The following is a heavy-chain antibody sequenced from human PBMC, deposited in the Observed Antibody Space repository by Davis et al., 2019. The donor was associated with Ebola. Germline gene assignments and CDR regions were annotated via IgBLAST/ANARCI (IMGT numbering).Heavy chain of an antibody. CDR2: IYYSGST. Sequence: MPSETLSLTCTVSGGSISSADYSWSWIRQPPGKGLEWIGYIYYSGSTYYNPSLKSRVTISVDTSKNQFSLKLSSVTAADTAVYFCAKAYDSSGYAWFGPWGQGTLVTVSS. J-gene: IGHJ5*02. CDR3: AKAYDSSGYAWFGP. D-gene: IGHD3-22*01. V-gene: IGHV4-30-4*01. CDR1: GGSISSADYS.